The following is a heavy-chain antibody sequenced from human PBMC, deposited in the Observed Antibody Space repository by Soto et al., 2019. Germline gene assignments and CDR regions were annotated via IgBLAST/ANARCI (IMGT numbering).Heavy chain of an antibody. D-gene: IGHD6-6*01. CDR2: IWYDGSNK. CDR3: ARGRDSSSSWFDP. J-gene: IGHJ5*02. V-gene: IGHV3-33*01. CDR1: GFTFSSYG. Sequence: QVQLVESGGGVVQPGRSLRLSCAASGFTFSSYGMHWVRQAPGKGLEWVAVIWYDGSNKYYADSVKGRFTISRDNSKNTLYLQMNSLRAEDTAVYYCARGRDSSSSWFDPWGQGTLVTVSS.